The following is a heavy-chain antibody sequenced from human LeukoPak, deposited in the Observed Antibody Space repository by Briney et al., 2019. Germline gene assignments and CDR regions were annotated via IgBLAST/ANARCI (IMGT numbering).Heavy chain of an antibody. CDR2: ISSSSYI. CDR3: ARDMTPPYHQPDPKLNLRFLEWLSANYGMDV. D-gene: IGHD3-3*01. CDR1: GFTFSSYS. Sequence: PGGSLRLSCAASGFTFSSYSMNWVRQAPGKGLEWVSSISSSSYIYYADSVKGRFTISRDNAKNSLYLQMNSLRAEDTAVYYCARDMTPPYHQPDPKLNLRFLEWLSANYGMDVWGQGTTVTVSS. V-gene: IGHV3-21*01. J-gene: IGHJ6*02.